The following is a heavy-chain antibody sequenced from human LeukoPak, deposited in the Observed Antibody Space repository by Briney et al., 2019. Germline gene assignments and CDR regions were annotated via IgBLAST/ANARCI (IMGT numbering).Heavy chain of an antibody. J-gene: IGHJ4*02. D-gene: IGHD6-19*01. CDR3: AHRGWDYYFDY. CDR2: IYWDDDK. Sequence: KVSGPTLVKPTQTLTLTCTFSGFSLSTSGVGVGWTRQPPGKALEWLALIYWDDDKRYSSSLKSRLTITKDTSKNQVVLTMTNMDPVDTTTYYCAHRGWDYYFDYWGQGTLVTVSS. CDR1: GFSLSTSGVG. V-gene: IGHV2-5*02.